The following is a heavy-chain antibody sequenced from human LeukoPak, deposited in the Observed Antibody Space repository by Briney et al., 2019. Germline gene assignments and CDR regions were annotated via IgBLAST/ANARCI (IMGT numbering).Heavy chain of an antibody. V-gene: IGHV4-34*01. D-gene: IGHD6-13*01. CDR1: GGSFSGYY. J-gene: IGHJ4*02. CDR3: ARESAAGADY. CDR2: INHSGST. Sequence: SETLSLTCAVYGGSFSGYYWSWIRQPPGKGLEWIGEINHSGSTNYNPSLKSRVTISVDTSKNQFSLKLSSVTAADTAVYYCARESAAGADYWGQGTLVTVSS.